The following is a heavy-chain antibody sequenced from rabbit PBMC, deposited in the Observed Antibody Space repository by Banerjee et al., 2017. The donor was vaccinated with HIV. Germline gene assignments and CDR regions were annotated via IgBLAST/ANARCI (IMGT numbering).Heavy chain of an antibody. D-gene: IGHD8-1*01. Sequence: QSLEESGGDLVKHGASLTLTCTASGFSFSSDYYMCWVRQAPGKGLEWIACINTISGDTVYATWAKGRFTISKTSSTTVTLQMTSLTVADTATYFCARGGGSDYAFAFNLWGQGTLVTVS. J-gene: IGHJ4*01. V-gene: IGHV1S40*01. CDR3: ARGGGSDYAFAFNL. CDR1: GFSFSSDYY. CDR2: INTISGDT.